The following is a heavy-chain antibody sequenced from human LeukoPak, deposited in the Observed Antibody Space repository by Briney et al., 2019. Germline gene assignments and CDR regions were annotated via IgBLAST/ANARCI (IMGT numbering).Heavy chain of an antibody. Sequence: GGSLRLSCAASGFTFSSYSMNWVRQAPGKGLEWVSSISSSSSFIYYADSVKGRFTISRDNAKNSLYLQMNSLRAKDTAVYYCAKGGSWSGYTPFDYWGQGTLITVSS. CDR2: ISSSSSFI. CDR3: AKGGSWSGYTPFDY. CDR1: GFTFSSYS. J-gene: IGHJ4*02. V-gene: IGHV3-21*04. D-gene: IGHD3-3*01.